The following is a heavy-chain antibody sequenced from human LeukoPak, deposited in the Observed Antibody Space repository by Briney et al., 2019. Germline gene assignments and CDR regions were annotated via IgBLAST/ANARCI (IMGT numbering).Heavy chain of an antibody. Sequence: ASVKVSCMTSGYTFTNYYMHWVRQAPGQGLEWLGLVNPSGGGTTYAQKFQGRVTMTRDMSTSTVYMELSSLRSEDTAVYYCVHGTVVIAHFDYWGQGTLVTVSS. CDR3: VHGTVVIAHFDY. CDR2: VNPSGGGT. D-gene: IGHD4-23*01. V-gene: IGHV1-46*01. J-gene: IGHJ4*02. CDR1: GYTFTNYY.